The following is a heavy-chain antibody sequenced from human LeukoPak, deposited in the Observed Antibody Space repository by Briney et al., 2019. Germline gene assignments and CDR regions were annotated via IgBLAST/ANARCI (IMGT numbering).Heavy chain of an antibody. D-gene: IGHD5-12*01. Sequence: APVKVSCKVSGYTLTELAIHWVRQAPGKGLEWMGGFDPEDVETIFAQKFQGRVTMTEDTYTDTAYMELSSLRSEDTAVYYCATYSGDAAYWGEGTLLSVSS. V-gene: IGHV1-24*01. CDR2: FDPEDVET. J-gene: IGHJ4*02. CDR3: ATYSGDAAY. CDR1: GYTLTELA.